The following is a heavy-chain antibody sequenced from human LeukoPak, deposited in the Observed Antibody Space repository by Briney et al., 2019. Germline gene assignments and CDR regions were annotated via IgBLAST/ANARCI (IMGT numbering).Heavy chain of an antibody. CDR1: GGSISSNSYY. J-gene: IGHJ6*02. CDR3: ARHVATNYYYNYYGLDV. Sequence: SETLSLTCAVSGGSISSNSYYWGWVRQSPGEGLEWIGAIYYSGNTYYSPSLKSRVTISADTSKNQFSLNLSAVTAADAATYYCARHVATNYYYNYYGLDVWGQGTTVTVSS. V-gene: IGHV4-39*01. CDR2: IYYSGNT.